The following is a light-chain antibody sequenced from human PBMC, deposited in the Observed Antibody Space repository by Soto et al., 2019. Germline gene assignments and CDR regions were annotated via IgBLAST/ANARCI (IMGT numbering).Light chain of an antibody. CDR3: FQDYHYPGT. Sequence: AIQMTQSPSSLSASVGVRVTITCRASQGIRNDLGWYQQKPGKDPKLLIYAASSLQSGVPSRFSGSGSGTDFPLTISRLQPADFATYSGFQDYHYPGTFGQGTKVEIK. CDR1: QGIRND. V-gene: IGKV1-6*01. CDR2: AAS. J-gene: IGKJ1*01.